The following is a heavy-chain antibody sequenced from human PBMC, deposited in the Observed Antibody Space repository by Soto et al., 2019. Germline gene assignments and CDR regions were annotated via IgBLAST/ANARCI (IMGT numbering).Heavy chain of an antibody. V-gene: IGHV3-15*07. CDR2: IKSKTDGGTT. CDR3: ASGIEVVFAAPNDC. J-gene: IGHJ4*02. Sequence: GGSLRLSCAASGFTFSNAWMNWFRQAPGKGLEWVGRIKSKTDGGTTDYAAPVKGRFTISRDDSKNTLYLQMNSLKTEDTAVYFCASGIEVVFAAPNDCWGQGTLVTVSS. CDR1: GFTFSNAW. D-gene: IGHD2-15*01.